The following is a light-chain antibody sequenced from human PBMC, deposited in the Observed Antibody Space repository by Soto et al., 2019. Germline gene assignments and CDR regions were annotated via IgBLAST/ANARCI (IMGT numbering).Light chain of an antibody. J-gene: IGLJ1*01. Sequence: QSALTQPPSASGSPGQSVAIPCTGTSSDVGGYNYVSWYQQHPGKAPKLMIYEVNKRPSGVSDRFSGSKSGNTASLTVSGLQAEDEDDYYCSSYAGSSNVFGTGTKVTGL. CDR1: SSDVGGYNY. V-gene: IGLV2-8*01. CDR3: SSYAGSSNV. CDR2: EVN.